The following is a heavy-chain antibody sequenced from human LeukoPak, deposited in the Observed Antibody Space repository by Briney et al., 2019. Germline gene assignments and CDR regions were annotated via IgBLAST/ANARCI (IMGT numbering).Heavy chain of an antibody. J-gene: IGHJ4*02. V-gene: IGHV4-38-2*02. CDR2: IYHTGRT. CDR1: GFSISSAYY. CDR3: ASLGYRGFDY. Sequence: SETLSLTCTVSGFSISSAYYWGWIRPPPGKGLEWIGSIYHTGRTYYNPSLKSRVTISVDTSKNQFSLKLSSVTAADTAVYYCASLGYRGFDYWGQGTLVTVSS. D-gene: IGHD5-24*01.